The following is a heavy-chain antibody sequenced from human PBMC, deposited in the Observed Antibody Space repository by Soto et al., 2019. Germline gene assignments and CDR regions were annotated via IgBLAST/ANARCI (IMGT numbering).Heavy chain of an antibody. J-gene: IGHJ4*02. Sequence: VQLVESGGGVVQPGRSLRLSGAASGFTFSDYAMHWVRQAPGKGLEWVAVVSHDGRNTHYADSVKGRFTISRDSSKKSVSLEMTSLRAEDTAVYYCAKGGRQWLVTSDFNYWGQGALVTVSS. CDR1: GFTFSDYA. V-gene: IGHV3-30*18. CDR3: AKGGRQWLVTSDFNY. CDR2: VSHDGRNT. D-gene: IGHD6-19*01.